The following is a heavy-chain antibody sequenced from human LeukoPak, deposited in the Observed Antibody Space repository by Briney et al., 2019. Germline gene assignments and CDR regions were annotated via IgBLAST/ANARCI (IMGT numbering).Heavy chain of an antibody. CDR2: INPNRGAT. J-gene: IGHJ4*02. D-gene: IGHD6-19*01. Sequence: ASVKVSCKASGHTSTDYYIHWVRQAPGQGLEWIGWINPNRGATNYAQKFQGRVTMTRGTSISTAYMVLTRLTSDDTAMFYCARGPGWLVDYWGQGTLLTVSS. CDR3: ARGPGWLVDY. CDR1: GHTSTDYY. V-gene: IGHV1-2*02.